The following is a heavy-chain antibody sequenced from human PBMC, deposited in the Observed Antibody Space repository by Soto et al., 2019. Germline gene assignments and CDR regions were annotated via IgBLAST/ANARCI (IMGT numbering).Heavy chain of an antibody. J-gene: IGHJ3*02. CDR1: GFTFSSHW. CDR2: ISRDGSIT. CDR3: GRDLAGHGAFDI. Sequence: EVQLVESGGGLVQPGGSLRLSCAASGFTFSSHWMHWVRQAPGKGLVWVSAISRDGSITNYADSVKGRFTISRDNARNTLDLQMNSLRAEDTAVYYCGRDLAGHGAFDIWGQGTMVTVSS. V-gene: IGHV3-74*01.